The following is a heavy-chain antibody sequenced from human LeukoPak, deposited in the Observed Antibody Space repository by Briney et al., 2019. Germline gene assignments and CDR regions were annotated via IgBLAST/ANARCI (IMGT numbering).Heavy chain of an antibody. J-gene: IGHJ4*02. Sequence: GASVKVSCKASGYTFTSYGISWVRQAPGQGLEWMGWISAYNGNTNYAQKLQGRVTMTTDTSTSTAYLELRSLRSDATAVYYCARVGLIVVVPAARFDYWGQGTLVTVSS. CDR1: GYTFTSYG. D-gene: IGHD2-2*01. V-gene: IGHV1-18*01. CDR2: ISAYNGNT. CDR3: ARVGLIVVVPAARFDY.